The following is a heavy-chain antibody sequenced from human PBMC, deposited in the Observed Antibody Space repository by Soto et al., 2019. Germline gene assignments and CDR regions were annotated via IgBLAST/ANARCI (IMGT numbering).Heavy chain of an antibody. D-gene: IGHD3-10*01. CDR2: IIPILGIA. Sequence: QVQLVQSGAEVKKPGSSVKVSCKASGGTFSSYTISWVRQAPGQGLEWMGRIIPILGIANYAQKFQGRVTITADQSTSTAYMGLSSLRSEDTAVYYCARELGSYLDGYWGQGTLVTVSS. V-gene: IGHV1-69*08. J-gene: IGHJ4*02. CDR3: ARELGSYLDGY. CDR1: GGTFSSYT.